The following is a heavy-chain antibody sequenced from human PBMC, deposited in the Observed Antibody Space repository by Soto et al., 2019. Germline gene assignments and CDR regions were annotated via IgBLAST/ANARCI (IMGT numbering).Heavy chain of an antibody. CDR3: ARERDNWNYGGFDP. J-gene: IGHJ5*02. V-gene: IGHV4-30-2*01. Sequence: SETLSLSCTVSGGSIGSGGYYWSLIRQHPGKGLEWIGDIYYSGSTYYNPSLKSRVTISVDRSKNQFSLKLSSVTAADTAVYYCARERDNWNYGGFDPWGQGTLVTVSS. D-gene: IGHD1-7*01. CDR1: GGSIGSGGYY. CDR2: IYYSGST.